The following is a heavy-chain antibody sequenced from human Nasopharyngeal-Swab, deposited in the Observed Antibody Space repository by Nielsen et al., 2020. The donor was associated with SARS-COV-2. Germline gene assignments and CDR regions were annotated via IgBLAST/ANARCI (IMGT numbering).Heavy chain of an antibody. CDR3: ATNTRIVPAGAFDF. J-gene: IGHJ3*01. CDR1: GGSISSGGYY. CDR2: IYYSGST. V-gene: IGHV4-31*03. D-gene: IGHD2-8*01. Sequence: SETLPLTCTLSGGSISSGGYYWGWIRQHPGKGLEWIGYIYYSGSTYYNPSLKSRVTISVDTSKNQFSLKLSSVTAADTAVYYCATNTRIVPAGAFDFWGQGTMVTVSS.